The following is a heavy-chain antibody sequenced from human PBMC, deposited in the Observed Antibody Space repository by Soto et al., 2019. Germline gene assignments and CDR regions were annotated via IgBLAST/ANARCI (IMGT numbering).Heavy chain of an antibody. Sequence: QVQLQESGPRLVSPSQTLSLTCTVSGGSISSAAYCWSWIRQSPDKGLEWIGHIYDGGTTYSSPSLTARVTISADTSETQFSLKLSSVSAADTAVYYCARGPSGDKIDSWGQGIQVTVSS. D-gene: IGHD7-27*01. V-gene: IGHV4-30-4*01. J-gene: IGHJ4*02. CDR2: IYDGGTT. CDR3: ARGPSGDKIDS. CDR1: GGSISSAAYC.